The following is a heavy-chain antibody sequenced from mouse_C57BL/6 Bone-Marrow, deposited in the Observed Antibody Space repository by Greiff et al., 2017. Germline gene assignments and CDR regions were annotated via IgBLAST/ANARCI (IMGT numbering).Heavy chain of an antibody. CDR1: GYTFTSYW. V-gene: IGHV1-69*01. J-gene: IGHJ2*01. Sequence: QVQLQQPGAELVMPGASVKLSCKASGYTFTSYWMHWVKQRPGQGLEWIGEIDPSDSYTNYNQKFKGKSTLTVDKSSSTAYMQLSSLTSEDSAVYYCARRGIGYYYGSSLFDYWGQGTTLTVSS. CDR3: ARRGIGYYYGSSLFDY. D-gene: IGHD1-1*01. CDR2: IDPSDSYT.